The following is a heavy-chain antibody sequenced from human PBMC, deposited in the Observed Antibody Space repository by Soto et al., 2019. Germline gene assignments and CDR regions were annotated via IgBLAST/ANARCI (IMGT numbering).Heavy chain of an antibody. J-gene: IGHJ4*02. Sequence: QVQLVQSGAEVKQPGASVKVSCKASGYTFTSYGISWVRQAPGQGLEWMGWISAYNGNTKYAQKLQGRVTMTTDTSTSTATMELRSLRSDDTAVYYCAGDLAVALIDYWGQGTLVTVSS. CDR2: ISAYNGNT. CDR1: GYTFTSYG. CDR3: AGDLAVALIDY. D-gene: IGHD6-19*01. V-gene: IGHV1-18*01.